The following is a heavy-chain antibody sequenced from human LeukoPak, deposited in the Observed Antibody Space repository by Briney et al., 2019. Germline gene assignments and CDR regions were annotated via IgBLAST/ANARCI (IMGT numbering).Heavy chain of an antibody. D-gene: IGHD1-20*01. CDR2: LDPGDGET. V-gene: IGHV1-24*01. J-gene: IGHJ3*02. CDR1: GYTLTELS. Sequence: ASVKVSCKVSGYTLTELSMHWVRQAPGKGLEWMGGLDPGDGETIYAQKFQGRVTMTEDTSTDTAYMELSSLRSEDTAVYYCATVGTQYNWNRDAFDIWGQGTMVTVSS. CDR3: ATVGTQYNWNRDAFDI.